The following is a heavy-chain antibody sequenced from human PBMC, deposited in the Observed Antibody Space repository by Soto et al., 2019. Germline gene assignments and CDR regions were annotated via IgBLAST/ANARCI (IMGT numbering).Heavy chain of an antibody. D-gene: IGHD3-9*01. Sequence: ASVNVSCKASGYTFTGYYMHWVLQAPGQGLEWMGWINPNSGGTNYAQKFQGWDTMTRDTSISTAYMELSRLRSDDTAVYYCARSRQVGRYCDWSQRAFDYWGQGTGVTVAS. V-gene: IGHV1-2*04. CDR2: INPNSGGT. CDR1: GYTFTGYY. J-gene: IGHJ4*02. CDR3: ARSRQVGRYCDWSQRAFDY.